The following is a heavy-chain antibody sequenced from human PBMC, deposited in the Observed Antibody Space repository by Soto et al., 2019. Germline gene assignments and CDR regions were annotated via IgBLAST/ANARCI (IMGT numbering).Heavy chain of an antibody. D-gene: IGHD2-15*01. CDR1: GFTFRSYA. Sequence: QVQLVESGGGVVQPGRSLRLSCAASGFTFRSYAMHWVRQAPGKGLEWVAVISYDGSNKYYADSVKGRFTISRDKSKNTLYLQMNSLRTEDTAVYYCAREYCSGRSCYYLDYWGQGTLVTVSS. J-gene: IGHJ4*02. CDR2: ISYDGSNK. CDR3: AREYCSGRSCYYLDY. V-gene: IGHV3-30-3*01.